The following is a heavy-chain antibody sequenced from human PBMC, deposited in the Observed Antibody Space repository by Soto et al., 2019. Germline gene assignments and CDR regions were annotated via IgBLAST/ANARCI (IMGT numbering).Heavy chain of an antibody. CDR3: ARRNSYYYYMDV. V-gene: IGHV1-8*01. J-gene: IGHJ6*03. CDR2: MNPISGNT. Sequence: ASVKVSCKASGYTFTGYDVNCVRQAPGQGLEWMGWMNPISGNTAYAQKFQGRVTMTRNTSISTAYMELSSLRSEDTAVYYCARRNSYYYYMDVWGKGTTVTVSS. CDR1: GYTFTGYD.